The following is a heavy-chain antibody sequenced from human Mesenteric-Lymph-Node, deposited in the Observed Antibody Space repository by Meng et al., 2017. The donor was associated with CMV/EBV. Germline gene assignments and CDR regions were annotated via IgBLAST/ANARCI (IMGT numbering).Heavy chain of an antibody. CDR3: ARHWGDVWGRTFGFDF. D-gene: IGHD3-16*01. Sequence: GYTFSIYESTWVRQAPGQGLEWLGWISAYNRATSYAQSLQGRLTMTADTSTSTAYMELRGLRSDDTALYFCARHWGDVWGRTFGFDFWGQGTLVTVSS. CDR2: ISAYNRAT. CDR1: GYTFSIYE. V-gene: IGHV1-18*01. J-gene: IGHJ4*02.